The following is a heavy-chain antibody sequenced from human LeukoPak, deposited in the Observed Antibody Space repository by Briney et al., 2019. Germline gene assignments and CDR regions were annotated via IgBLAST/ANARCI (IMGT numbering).Heavy chain of an antibody. CDR3: VGNLAYDSFDI. CDR1: GFTFSSSC. D-gene: IGHD3-16*01. CDR2: IKEDGGQK. V-gene: IGHV3-7*01. J-gene: IGHJ3*02. Sequence: GGSLRLSCAASGFTFSSSCMGWVRQAPGKGLEWVASIKEDGGQKYYVDFVKGRFTISRDNAKNSLFLQMNSLRVEDTDVYFCVGNLAYDSFDIWGEGTMVTVPS.